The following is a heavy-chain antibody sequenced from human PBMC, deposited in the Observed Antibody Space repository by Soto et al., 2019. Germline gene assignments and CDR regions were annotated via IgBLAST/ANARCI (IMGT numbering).Heavy chain of an antibody. CDR1: GYTFSSNW. Sequence: PGESLKISCQTSGYTFSSNWIGWVRQMPGKGLEWMGIIYPGDSDTRYSPSFQGQVTISADKSISTAYLQWSSLKASDTAMYYCARHSPPGITMVRGEYYYGMDVWGQGTTVTVSS. CDR2: IYPGDSDT. CDR3: ARHSPPGITMVRGEYYYGMDV. J-gene: IGHJ6*02. D-gene: IGHD3-10*01. V-gene: IGHV5-51*01.